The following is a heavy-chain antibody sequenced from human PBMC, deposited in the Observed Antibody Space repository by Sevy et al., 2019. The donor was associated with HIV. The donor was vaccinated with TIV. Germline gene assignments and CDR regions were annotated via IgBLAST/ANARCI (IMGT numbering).Heavy chain of an antibody. CDR3: AGQRGGYERLYYFDS. CDR2: ISDSSATI. D-gene: IGHD5-12*01. V-gene: IGHV3-48*01. CDR1: GFTYS. Sequence: GESLKISCVASGFTYSMNWVRQAPGKGLEWVSYISDSSATIHYADSVKGRFTISRDNATNSLYLQMNTLRAEDTAVYYCAGQRGGYERLYYFDSWGQGTLVTVSS. J-gene: IGHJ4*02.